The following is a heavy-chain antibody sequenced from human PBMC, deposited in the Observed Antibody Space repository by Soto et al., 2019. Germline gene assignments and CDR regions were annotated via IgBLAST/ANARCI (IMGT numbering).Heavy chain of an antibody. J-gene: IGHJ4*02. Sequence: LRLSCAASGFTFSSYAMHWVRQAPGKGLEWVAVISYDGSNKYYADSVKGRFTISRDSSKSTLYLQMNSLRAEDTAVYYCARDSSGKSNYFDYWGQGTLVTVSS. CDR2: ISYDGSNK. CDR1: GFTFSSYA. CDR3: ARDSSGKSNYFDY. V-gene: IGHV3-30-3*01. D-gene: IGHD3-22*01.